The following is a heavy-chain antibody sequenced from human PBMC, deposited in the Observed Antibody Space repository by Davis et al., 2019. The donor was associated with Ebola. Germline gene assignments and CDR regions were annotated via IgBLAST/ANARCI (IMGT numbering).Heavy chain of an antibody. D-gene: IGHD2-15*01. CDR3: AHLGPQRYCSGGGCHGYLDY. V-gene: IGHV1-8*01. CDR1: GYTFISYD. Sequence: ASVKVSCKASGYTFISYDINWVRQAPGQGLEWMGWMNPKSGNTGYAQKFQARISMTRDTSISTAYMELNSLRSEDTAVYYCAHLGPQRYCSGGGCHGYLDYWGQGTLVTVSS. J-gene: IGHJ4*02. CDR2: MNPKSGNT.